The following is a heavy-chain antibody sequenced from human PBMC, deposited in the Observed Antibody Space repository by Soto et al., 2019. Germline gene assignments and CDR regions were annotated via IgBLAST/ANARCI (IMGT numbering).Heavy chain of an antibody. J-gene: IGHJ6*02. D-gene: IGHD6-13*01. CDR1: GYTFTSYY. CDR3: AREGIAAAGTGPYGMDV. V-gene: IGHV1-46*01. CDR2: INPSGGST. Sequence: ASVKVSCKASGYTFTSYYMHWVRQAPGQGLEWMGIINPSGGSTSYAQKFQGRVTMTRDTSTSTVYMELSSLRSEDTAVYYCAREGIAAAGTGPYGMDVWGQGTTVTVSS.